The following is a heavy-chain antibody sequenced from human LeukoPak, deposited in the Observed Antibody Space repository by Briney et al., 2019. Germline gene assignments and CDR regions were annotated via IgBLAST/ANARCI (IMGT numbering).Heavy chain of an antibody. J-gene: IGHJ6*02. V-gene: IGHV3-7*01. CDR1: GFTFSSYW. Sequence: SGGSLRLSCAASGFTFSSYWMSWVRQAPGKGLEWVANIKQDGSEKYYVDSVKGRFTISRDNAKNSLYLQMNSLRAEDTAVYYCARALTPYCSSTSCYYYYGMDVWGQGTTVTVSS. D-gene: IGHD2-2*01. CDR2: IKQDGSEK. CDR3: ARALTPYCSSTSCYYYYGMDV.